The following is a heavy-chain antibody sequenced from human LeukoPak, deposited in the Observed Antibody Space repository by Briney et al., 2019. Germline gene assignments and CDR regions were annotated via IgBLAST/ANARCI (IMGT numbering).Heavy chain of an antibody. CDR1: GFTFSSYS. D-gene: IGHD4-17*01. CDR2: ISSSSSTI. V-gene: IGHV3-48*04. J-gene: IGHJ3*02. CDR3: AREDTVTTHAFDI. Sequence: GGSLRLSCAASGFTFSSYSMNWVRQAPGKGLEWVSYISSSSSTIYYADSVKGRFTISRDNAKNSLYLQMNSLRAEDTAVYYCAREDTVTTHAFDIWGQETMVAVSS.